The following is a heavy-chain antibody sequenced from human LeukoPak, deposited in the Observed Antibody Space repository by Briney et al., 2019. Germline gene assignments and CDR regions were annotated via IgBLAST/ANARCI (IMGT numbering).Heavy chain of an antibody. V-gene: IGHV3-66*01. CDR2: IYSGGST. D-gene: IGHD2-2*01. CDR1: GFTVSSNY. Sequence: GGPLRLSCAASGFTVSSNYMSWVRQAPGKGLEWVSVIYSGGSTYYADSVKGRFTISRDNSKNTLYLQMNSLRAEDTAVYYCARVSIVPAAARYYYYGMDVWGQGTTVTVSS. CDR3: ARVSIVPAAARYYYYGMDV. J-gene: IGHJ6*02.